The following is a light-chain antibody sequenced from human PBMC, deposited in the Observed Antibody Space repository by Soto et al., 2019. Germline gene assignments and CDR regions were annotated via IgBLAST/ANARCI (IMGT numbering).Light chain of an antibody. J-gene: IGLJ1*01. CDR3: SSYTSSSTSYV. CDR1: SSDVGGYNY. CDR2: DVN. V-gene: IGLV2-14*01. Sequence: QSALPQPASVSGSPGQSITISCTGTSSDVGGYNYVSWYQQHPGKAPKLVIYDVNNRPSGVSYRFSGSKSGNTASLTISGLQAEDEADYYCSSYTSSSTSYVFGTGTKLTVL.